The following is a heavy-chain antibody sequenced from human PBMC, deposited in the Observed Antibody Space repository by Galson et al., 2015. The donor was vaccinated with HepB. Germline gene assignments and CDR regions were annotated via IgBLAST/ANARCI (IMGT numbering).Heavy chain of an antibody. CDR1: GFNFRRSW. CDR3: ASTIAVAGTPFDY. Sequence: SLRLSCAASGFNFRRSWMHWVRQAPGKGLVWVSRFDTDGRFTTYADSVKGRFTISRDNVKKTLFLQMNSLRAEDTAVYYCASTIAVAGTPFDYWGQGTLVTVSS. D-gene: IGHD6-19*01. V-gene: IGHV3-74*01. J-gene: IGHJ4*02. CDR2: FDTDGRFT.